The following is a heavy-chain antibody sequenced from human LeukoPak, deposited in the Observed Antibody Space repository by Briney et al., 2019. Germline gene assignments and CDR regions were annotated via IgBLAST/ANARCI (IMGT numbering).Heavy chain of an antibody. Sequence: GGSLRLSCAASGFTFSSYWMHWVRQAPGKGLVWVSRINSDGSSTSYAGSVKGRFTISRDNAKNTLYLQMNSLRAEDTAVYYCARDIIVGATTTNVAFDIWGQGTMVTVSS. CDR1: GFTFSSYW. V-gene: IGHV3-74*01. CDR3: ARDIIVGATTTNVAFDI. CDR2: INSDGSST. J-gene: IGHJ3*02. D-gene: IGHD1-26*01.